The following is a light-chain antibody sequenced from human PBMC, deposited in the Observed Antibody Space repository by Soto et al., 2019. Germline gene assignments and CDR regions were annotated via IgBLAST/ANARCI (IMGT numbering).Light chain of an antibody. CDR3: PHSNCYPWT. Sequence: QMWQSPDTLSVSQGDRVTLACRASHSISSRLAWYQQRPGKAPRLLIYKASSLDSRVPSSFSGSESGAEFTRISCSLSPDDVVPYCRPHSNCYPWTFCQGTMVDI. CDR1: HSISSR. CDR2: KAS. V-gene: IGKV1-5*03. J-gene: IGKJ1*01.